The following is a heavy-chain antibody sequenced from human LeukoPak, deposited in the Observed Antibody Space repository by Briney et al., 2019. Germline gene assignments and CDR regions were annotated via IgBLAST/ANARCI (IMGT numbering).Heavy chain of an antibody. Sequence: PGGSLRLSCAASGFTFSSYPIHWVRQTPGKGLEWVALISYDGNNKYYADSVKGRFTMSRDNAKNTLYLQMNRLRAEDTAMYYCARVGRDYSSSSPPDYWGQGTLVTVSS. CDR2: ISYDGNNK. V-gene: IGHV3-30*07. D-gene: IGHD6-6*01. CDR3: ARVGRDYSSSSPPDY. CDR1: GFTFSSYP. J-gene: IGHJ4*02.